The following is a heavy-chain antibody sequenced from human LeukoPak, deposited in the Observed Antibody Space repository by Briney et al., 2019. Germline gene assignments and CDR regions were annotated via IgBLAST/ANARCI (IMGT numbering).Heavy chain of an antibody. CDR2: INPSGGST. CDR1: GNTFTSYY. D-gene: IGHD1-26*01. CDR3: ARDPYNGNYGDYYYYYMDV. Sequence: ASVKASCKASGNTFTSYYMHWVRQAPGQGLEWMGIINPSGGSTSYAQKFQGRVTMTRDTSTSTVYMELSSLRAEDTAIYYCARDPYNGNYGDYYYYYMDVWGKGTTVTISS. V-gene: IGHV1-46*01. J-gene: IGHJ6*03.